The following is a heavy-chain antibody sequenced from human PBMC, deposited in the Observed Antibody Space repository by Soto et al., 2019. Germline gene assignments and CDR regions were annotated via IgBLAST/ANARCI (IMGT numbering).Heavy chain of an antibody. CDR2: IIPIFGKP. Sequence: QVQLVQSGAEVKKPGSSVKVSCKAPGGTFSTYAISWVRQAPGQGLEWMGGIIPIFGKPDYGQKFQGRVTITADESTTTAYMELSNLRSEDTAVYYCARDKDRVQLGGKYYYTMDVWGQGTTVTVSS. J-gene: IGHJ6*02. V-gene: IGHV1-69*12. D-gene: IGHD1-1*01. CDR3: ARDKDRVQLGGKYYYTMDV. CDR1: GGTFSTYA.